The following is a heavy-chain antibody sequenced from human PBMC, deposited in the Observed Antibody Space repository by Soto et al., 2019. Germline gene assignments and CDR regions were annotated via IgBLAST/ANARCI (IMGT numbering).Heavy chain of an antibody. Sequence: QVPLVESGGGVVKTSGSLRIACAASGFTFSDYYMSWVRQAPGKGLAWVSSISRSGNTIYYADSVKGRFTISRDNAKNSVYLRMNSLRAEETALYFCAKMSSENYYEPVFSCGQGNLVTVS. J-gene: IGHJ5*02. CDR1: GFTFSDYY. CDR2: ISRSGNTI. D-gene: IGHD3-22*01. V-gene: IGHV3-11*01. CDR3: AKMSSENYYEPVFS.